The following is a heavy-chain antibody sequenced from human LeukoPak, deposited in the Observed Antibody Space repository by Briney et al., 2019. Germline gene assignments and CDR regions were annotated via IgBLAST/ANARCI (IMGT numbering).Heavy chain of an antibody. Sequence: PGGSLRLSCAASGFTFSSYAMSWVRQAPGKGLEWVSAISGSGGSTYYADSVKGRFTISRDNSKNTLYLQMNSLRAEDTAVYYCAKKGTVAVGGTNDYWGQGTLVTVSS. CDR2: ISGSGGST. CDR3: AKKGTVAVGGTNDY. CDR1: GFTFSSYA. D-gene: IGHD6-19*01. V-gene: IGHV3-23*01. J-gene: IGHJ4*02.